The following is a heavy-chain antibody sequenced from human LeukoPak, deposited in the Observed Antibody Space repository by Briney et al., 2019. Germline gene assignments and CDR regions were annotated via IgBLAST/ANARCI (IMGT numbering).Heavy chain of an antibody. J-gene: IGHJ4*02. CDR2: LKSKTDGGTI. D-gene: IGHD3-10*01. CDR3: NNREF. V-gene: IGHV3-15*07. Sequence: GGSLILSCAASSFTFINAWINWVPQAPGKGLEWVGRLKSKTDGGTIDYAEPVKGRFTISRDDSKNTLYMQMNSLKTEDTAVYYCNNREFWGQGTLVTVSS. CDR1: SFTFINAW.